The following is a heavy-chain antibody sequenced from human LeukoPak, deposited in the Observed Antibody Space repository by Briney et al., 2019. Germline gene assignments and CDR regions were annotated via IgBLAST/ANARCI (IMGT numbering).Heavy chain of an antibody. CDR1: GGTFSSYA. Sequence: EASVKVSCKASGGTFSSYAISWVRQAPGQGLEWMGRIIPIIGIANYAQKFQGRVTITADKSTSTAYMELSSLRSEDTAVYYCAREFGEPPYYYYGMDVWGQGTTVTVSS. D-gene: IGHD3-10*01. CDR3: AREFGEPPYYYYGMDV. J-gene: IGHJ6*02. V-gene: IGHV1-69*04. CDR2: IIPIIGIA.